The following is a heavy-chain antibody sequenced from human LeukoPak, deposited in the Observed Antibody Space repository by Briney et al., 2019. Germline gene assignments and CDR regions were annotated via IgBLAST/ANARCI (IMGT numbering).Heavy chain of an antibody. J-gene: IGHJ3*02. CDR3: ARDLNYYGSGSYSAFDI. CDR1: GFTFSSYS. V-gene: IGHV3-21*01. D-gene: IGHD3-10*01. Sequence: GGSLRLSCAASGFTFSSYSMNWVRQAPGKGLEWVSSISSSSSYIYYADSVKGRFTISRDNAKNSLYLQMNSLRAEDTAVYYCARDLNYYGSGSYSAFDIWGQGTMVTVSS. CDR2: ISSSSSYI.